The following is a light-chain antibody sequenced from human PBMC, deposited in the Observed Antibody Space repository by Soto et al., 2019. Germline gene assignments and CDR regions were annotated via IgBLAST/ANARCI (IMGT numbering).Light chain of an antibody. CDR3: QQRQYWPPIT. Sequence: ETVMTQSPATLSVSPWERATLSCRASQSISSNLAWYQQKPGQAPRLLMFRTSTRATGIPARFIGSGSGTDFTLTISSLEPEDFAVYYCQQRQYWPPITFGQGTRLEIK. J-gene: IGKJ5*01. CDR2: RTS. CDR1: QSISSN. V-gene: IGKV3D-15*01.